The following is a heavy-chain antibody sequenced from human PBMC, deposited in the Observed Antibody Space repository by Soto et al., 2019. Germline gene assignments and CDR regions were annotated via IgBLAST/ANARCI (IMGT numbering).Heavy chain of an antibody. CDR2: IYWDDDK. Sequence: QITLKESGPTLVKPTQTLTLTCTFSGFSLSTSGVGVGWIRQPPGKALEWLALIYWDDDKRYSPSLKSRLTIPKDTSKNQVVLTRTNMDPVATATYYCAPSPRLWYFDLWGRGTLVTVSS. J-gene: IGHJ2*01. V-gene: IGHV2-5*02. CDR3: APSPRLWYFDL. D-gene: IGHD6-19*01. CDR1: GFSLSTSGVG.